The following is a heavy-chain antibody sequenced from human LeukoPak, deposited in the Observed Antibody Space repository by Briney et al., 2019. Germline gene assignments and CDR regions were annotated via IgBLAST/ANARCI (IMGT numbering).Heavy chain of an antibody. CDR1: GFTFSSYA. CDR2: IKSKTDGGTT. V-gene: IGHV3-15*01. J-gene: IGHJ4*02. CDR3: TAVYYDFWSGYY. Sequence: GGSLRLSCAASGFTFSSYAMSWVRQAPGKGLEWVGRIKSKTDGGTTDYAAPVKGRFTISRDDSKNTLYLQMNSLKTEDTAVYYCTAVYYDFWSGYYWGQGTLVTVSS. D-gene: IGHD3-3*01.